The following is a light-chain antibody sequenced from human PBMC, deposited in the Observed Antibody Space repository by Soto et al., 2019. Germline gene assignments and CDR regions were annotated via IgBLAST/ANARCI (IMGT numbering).Light chain of an antibody. J-gene: IGKJ5*01. CDR1: QNIDKW. CDR2: AAS. Sequence: DIQMTQSPSSVSAFVGDRFTITCRASQNIDKWIAWYQQKPGKAPKLLIYAASSLRGGVPSRFSGSGSGTDFTLTISSLQPEDFATYYCQQANSFPITFGQGTRLEI. CDR3: QQANSFPIT. V-gene: IGKV1-12*01.